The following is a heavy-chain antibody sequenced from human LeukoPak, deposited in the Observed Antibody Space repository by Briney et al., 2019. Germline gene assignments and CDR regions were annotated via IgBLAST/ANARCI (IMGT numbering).Heavy chain of an antibody. CDR1: GGSISSSY. V-gene: IGHV4-4*09. CDR2: IYTSEST. CDR3: ASPDFGSGSYLGS. Sequence: SETLSLTCTVSGGSISSSYWSWIRQPPGKGLEWIGYIYTSESTNYNPSLKGRVTMSIDTSKNQFSLRLRSVTAADTAVYYCASPDFGSGSYLGSWGQGTLVTVSS. D-gene: IGHD3-10*01. J-gene: IGHJ4*02.